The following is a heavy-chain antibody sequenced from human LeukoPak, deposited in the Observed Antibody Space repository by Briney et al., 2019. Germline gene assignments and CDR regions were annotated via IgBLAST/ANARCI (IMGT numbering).Heavy chain of an antibody. Sequence: SETLSLTCTVSGDSISSSSYYWGWIRQPPGKGLEWIGSIYYTGSTYYNPSLKSRVTISVDTSKNQFSLNLSSVTAADTAVYYCARRRIAAAGEDAFDIWGQGTMVTVSS. D-gene: IGHD6-13*01. J-gene: IGHJ3*02. CDR3: ARRRIAAAGEDAFDI. V-gene: IGHV4-39*01. CDR1: GDSISSSSYY. CDR2: IYYTGST.